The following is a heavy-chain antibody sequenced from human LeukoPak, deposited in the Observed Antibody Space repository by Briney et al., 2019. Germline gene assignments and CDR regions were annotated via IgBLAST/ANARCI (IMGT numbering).Heavy chain of an antibody. CDR3: VNQISGWVY. CDR1: GFTFSRYA. V-gene: IGHV3-64D*09. D-gene: IGHD6-19*01. CDR2: INDNGGRT. Sequence: GGSLRLSCSASGFTFSRYAMHWVRQAPGKGLEYVSGINDNGGRTHYGDSVKGRFSISRDNSKNMLFLQMTSLRAEDTAVYYCVNQISGWVYWGQGTLVTVSS. J-gene: IGHJ4*02.